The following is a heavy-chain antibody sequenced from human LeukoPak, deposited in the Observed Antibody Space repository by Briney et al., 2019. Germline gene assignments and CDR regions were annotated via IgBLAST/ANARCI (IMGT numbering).Heavy chain of an antibody. CDR1: GGSISSGGYY. CDR3: ARAGAAMVTGEVVYYYYMDV. V-gene: IGHV4-30-2*01. Sequence: PSQTLSLTCTVSGGSISSGGYYWSWIRQPPGKGLEWIGYIYHSGSTYYNPSLKSRVTISVDRSKNQFSLKLSSVTAADTAVYYCARAGAAMVTGEVVYYYYMDVWGKGTTVTVSS. CDR2: IYHSGST. J-gene: IGHJ6*03. D-gene: IGHD5-18*01.